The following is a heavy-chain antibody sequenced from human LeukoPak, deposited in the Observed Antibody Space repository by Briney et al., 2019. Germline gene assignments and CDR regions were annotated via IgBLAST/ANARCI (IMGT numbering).Heavy chain of an antibody. V-gene: IGHV3-23*01. Sequence: PGGSLRLSCAASGFTFSSYAMSWVRQGPGKGLEWASVINGSGRSTYYADSVKGRFTISRDNSKNTLYLQMNSLRAEDTAVYYCAKGQDYSNYYYFDYWGQGTLVTVSS. J-gene: IGHJ4*02. CDR3: AKGQDYSNYYYFDY. CDR1: GFTFSSYA. CDR2: INGSGRST. D-gene: IGHD4-11*01.